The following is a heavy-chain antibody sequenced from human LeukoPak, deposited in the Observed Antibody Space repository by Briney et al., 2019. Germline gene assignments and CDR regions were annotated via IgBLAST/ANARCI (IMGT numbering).Heavy chain of an antibody. CDR1: GGSFSGYY. V-gene: IGHV4-34*01. CDR2: INHSGST. J-gene: IGHJ4*02. Sequence: SETLSLTCAVYGGSFSGYYWSWIRQPPGKGLEWIGEINHSGSTNYNPSLKSRVTISVDTSKNQFSLKLSSVTAADTAVYYCAWSSSRRTRFDYWGQGTLVTVSS. D-gene: IGHD6-6*01. CDR3: AWSSSRRTRFDY.